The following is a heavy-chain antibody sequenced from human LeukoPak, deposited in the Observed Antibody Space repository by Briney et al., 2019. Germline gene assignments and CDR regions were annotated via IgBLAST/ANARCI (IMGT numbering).Heavy chain of an antibody. J-gene: IGHJ4*02. Sequence: ASVKVSXKASGYTFTGYYMHWVRQAPGQGLEWMGRINPNSGGTNYAQKFQGRVTMTRDTSISTAYMELSRLRSDDTAVYYCAIDPVAAQPDFDYWGQGTLVTVSS. V-gene: IGHV1-2*06. CDR1: GYTFTGYY. D-gene: IGHD6-13*01. CDR2: INPNSGGT. CDR3: AIDPVAAQPDFDY.